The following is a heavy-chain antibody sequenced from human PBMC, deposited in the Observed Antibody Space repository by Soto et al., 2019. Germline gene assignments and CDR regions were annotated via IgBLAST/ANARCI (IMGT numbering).Heavy chain of an antibody. CDR2: ISAYNGNT. J-gene: IGHJ3*02. CDR1: GYTFTRYG. CDR3: ARVGVEKFYYYDSSGYYSAFDI. Sequence: ASVKVSCKASGYTFTRYGIIWVRQAPGQGLECMGWISAYNGNTNYAQKLQGRVTMTTDTSTSTAYMELRSLRSDDTAVYYCARVGVEKFYYYDSSGYYSAFDIWGQGQWSPSPQ. V-gene: IGHV1-18*01. D-gene: IGHD3-22*01.